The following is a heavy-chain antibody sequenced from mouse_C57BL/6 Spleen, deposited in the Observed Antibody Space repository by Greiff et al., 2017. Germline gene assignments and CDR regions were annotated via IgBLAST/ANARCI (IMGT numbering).Heavy chain of an antibody. CDR2: INPYNGGT. CDR3: ARNWDEDWYFDV. D-gene: IGHD4-1*01. V-gene: IGHV1-19*01. CDR1: GYTFTDYY. Sequence: DVKLVESGPVLVKPGASVKMSCKASGYTFTDYYMNWVKQSHGKSLEWIGVINPYNGGTSYNQKFKGKATLTVDKSSSTAYMELNSLTSEDSAVYYCARNWDEDWYFDVWGTGTTVTVSS. J-gene: IGHJ1*03.